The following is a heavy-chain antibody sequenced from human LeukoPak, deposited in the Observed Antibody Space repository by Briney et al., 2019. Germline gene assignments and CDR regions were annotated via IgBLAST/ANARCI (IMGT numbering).Heavy chain of an antibody. V-gene: IGHV4-38-2*01. Sequence: ASETLSLTCAVSGYSISSAFYWGWIRQPPGKGLEWIGNIYHSGSPYYNPSLKSRVTISVDTSKNQFSLKLSSVTAADTAVYYCARPISSQGYFGVVIDWGQGTLVTVSS. CDR2: IYHSGSP. CDR3: ARPISSQGYFGVVID. D-gene: IGHD3-3*01. CDR1: GYSISSAFY. J-gene: IGHJ4*02.